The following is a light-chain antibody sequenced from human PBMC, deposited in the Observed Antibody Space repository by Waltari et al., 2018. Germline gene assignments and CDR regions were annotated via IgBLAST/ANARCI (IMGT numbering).Light chain of an antibody. CDR1: QSVLYNSNNQHY. CDR2: WAS. J-gene: IGKJ1*01. Sequence: DIVMTQYPDSLSVSLGERATIHCKPGQSVLYNSNNQHYLAWYQQKPGQPPKLLISWASTPESGVPDRFSGSGSGTDFTLTISSLQAEDVAVYYCQQYYSARTFGQGTKVEIK. V-gene: IGKV4-1*01. CDR3: QQYYSART.